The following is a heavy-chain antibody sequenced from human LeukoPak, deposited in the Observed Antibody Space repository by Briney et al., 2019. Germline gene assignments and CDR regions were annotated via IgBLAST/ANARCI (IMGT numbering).Heavy chain of an antibody. Sequence: SETLSLTCTVSGGSISSSSYYWGWIRQPPGKGLEWIGSIYYSGSTYYNPSLKSRVTISIDTSKNQFSLKLSSVTAADTAVYFCARVGGFDWLPDVGGVWGQGTLVTVSS. V-gene: IGHV4-39*07. J-gene: IGHJ4*02. CDR1: GGSISSSSYY. CDR3: ARVGGFDWLPDVGGV. CDR2: IYYSGST. D-gene: IGHD3-9*01.